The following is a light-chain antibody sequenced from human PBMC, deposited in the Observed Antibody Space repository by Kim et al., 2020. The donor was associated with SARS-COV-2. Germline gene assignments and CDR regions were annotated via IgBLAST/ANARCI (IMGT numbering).Light chain of an antibody. Sequence: DIQMTQSPSTLSASVGDRVTITCRASQSISSWLAWYQQKPGKAPNLLIYKASSLQSGVPSRFSASGSGTEFTLTISSLQPDDSATYYCQQYKSYPVTFGQGTSLEI. V-gene: IGKV1-5*03. CDR1: QSISSW. CDR3: QQYKSYPVT. J-gene: IGKJ2*01. CDR2: KAS.